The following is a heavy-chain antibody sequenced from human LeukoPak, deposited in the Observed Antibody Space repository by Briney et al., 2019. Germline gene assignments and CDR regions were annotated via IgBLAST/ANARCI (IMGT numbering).Heavy chain of an antibody. D-gene: IGHD3-3*01. J-gene: IGHJ4*02. Sequence: PSETLSLTCTVSGGSISRYYWSWIRRPPGKGLEWIGYIDDSGNTNYNPSLKSQVTISVDKSKNQFSLKLSSVTAADTAVYYCARGSSYYDFWSGYCDYWGQGTLVTVSS. CDR1: GGSISRYY. V-gene: IGHV4-59*01. CDR3: ARGSSYYDFWSGYCDY. CDR2: IDDSGNT.